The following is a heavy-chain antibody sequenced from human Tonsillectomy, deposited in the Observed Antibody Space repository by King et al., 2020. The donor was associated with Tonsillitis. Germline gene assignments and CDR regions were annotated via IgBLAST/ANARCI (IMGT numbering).Heavy chain of an antibody. CDR3: ARRMNDAFDI. Sequence: QLQESGPGLVRPSETLSLTCTVAGGSISSSSYYLGWIRQPPGKGLEGIGSIYYSGSTYYNPSLKGRLTISVAPSKNLFSLKLSSVTAADTAVYYCARRMNDAFDIWGQGTMVTVSS. D-gene: IGHD2-15*01. J-gene: IGHJ3*02. V-gene: IGHV4-39*01. CDR1: GGSISSSSYY. CDR2: IYYSGST.